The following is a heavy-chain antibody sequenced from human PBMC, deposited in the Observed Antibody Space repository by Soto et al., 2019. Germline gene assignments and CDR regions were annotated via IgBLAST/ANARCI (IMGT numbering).Heavy chain of an antibody. CDR2: ISGSGGST. J-gene: IGHJ6*04. CDR1: EFSFSSYA. Sequence: GGSLKLSCAASEFSFSSYAMRWVRRAPGKGIERVSAISGSGGSTYYADSVKGRFTISRDNSKNTLYLQMNSLRAEDTAVFYCSKGIDYYYCSYCGMDVCGKGTTVTVSS. D-gene: IGHD4-17*01. CDR3: SKGIDYYYCSYCGMDV. V-gene: IGHV3-23*01.